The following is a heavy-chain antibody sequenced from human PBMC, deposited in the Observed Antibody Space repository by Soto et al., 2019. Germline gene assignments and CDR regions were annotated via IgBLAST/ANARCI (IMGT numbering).Heavy chain of an antibody. V-gene: IGHV3-23*01. CDR3: ATDTAVPAAIDWFDP. J-gene: IGHJ5*02. CDR1: GFTFSSYA. D-gene: IGHD2-2*01. CDR2: ISGSGGST. Sequence: GGSLRLSCAASGFTFSSYAMSWVRQAPGKGLEWVSAISGSGGSTYYADSVKGRFTISRDNSKNTLYLQMNSLRAEDTAVYYCATDTAVPAAIDWFDPWGQGTLVTVSS.